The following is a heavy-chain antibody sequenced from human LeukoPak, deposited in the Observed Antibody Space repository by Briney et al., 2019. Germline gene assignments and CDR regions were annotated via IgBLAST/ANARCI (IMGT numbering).Heavy chain of an antibody. CDR2: IRSKAYGGTT. V-gene: IGHV3-49*04. CDR1: GFTFGDYA. Sequence: GGPLRLSCTASGFTFGDYAMSWVRQAPGKGLEWVGFIRSKAYGGTTEYAASVKGRFTISRDDSKSIAYLQMNSLKTEDTAVYYCTRASEQWLGRLDYWGQGTLVTVSS. D-gene: IGHD6-19*01. CDR3: TRASEQWLGRLDY. J-gene: IGHJ4*02.